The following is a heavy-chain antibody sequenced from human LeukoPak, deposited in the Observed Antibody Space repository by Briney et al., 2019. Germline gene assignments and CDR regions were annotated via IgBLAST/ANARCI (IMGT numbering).Heavy chain of an antibody. CDR2: IRSKAYGGTT. J-gene: IGHJ4*02. D-gene: IGHD6-19*01. V-gene: IGHV3-49*03. CDR1: GFIFGDYA. CDR3: TTHSGWYSFDY. Sequence: TGGSLRLSCTASGFIFGDYAMSWFRQAPGKGLEWVGFIRSKAYGGTTEYAASVKGRFTISRDDSKSIAYLQMNSLKTEDTAVYYCTTHSGWYSFDYWGQGTLVTVYS.